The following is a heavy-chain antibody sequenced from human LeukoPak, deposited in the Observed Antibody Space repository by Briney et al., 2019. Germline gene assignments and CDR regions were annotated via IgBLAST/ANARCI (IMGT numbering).Heavy chain of an antibody. D-gene: IGHD5-24*01. Sequence: GGSLRLSCAASGFTFSSYSMNWVRQAPGKGLEWVSSISSSSSYIYYADSVKGRFTISRDNAKNSLYLQMNSLRAEDTAVYYCAKDAGDGYTPIGPFDYWGQGTLVTVSS. CDR2: ISSSSSYI. CDR1: GFTFSSYS. V-gene: IGHV3-21*01. CDR3: AKDAGDGYTPIGPFDY. J-gene: IGHJ4*02.